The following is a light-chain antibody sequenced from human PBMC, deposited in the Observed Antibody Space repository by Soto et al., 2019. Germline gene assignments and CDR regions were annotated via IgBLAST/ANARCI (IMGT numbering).Light chain of an antibody. V-gene: IGKV3-20*01. CDR3: HQYGSAPAWT. CDR2: GAS. J-gene: IGKJ1*01. Sequence: EIELTQSPGTLSLFPGERATLSCRASQSISSSYLAWYQQKPGQAPRLLIHGASNRATGIPDRFSGAGSGTDFTLTISRLEPEDFAVYYCHQYGSAPAWTFGQGTKVEIK. CDR1: QSISSSY.